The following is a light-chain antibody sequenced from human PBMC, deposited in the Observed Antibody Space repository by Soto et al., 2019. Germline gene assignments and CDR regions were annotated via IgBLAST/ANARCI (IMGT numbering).Light chain of an antibody. CDR2: EVS. J-gene: IGLJ1*01. Sequence: QSALTQPASVSGSAGQSIAISCTGTSSDVGGYNYVSWYRQHPGKAPKLLLSEVSKRPSGVSDRFSGSKSGNTASLTISGLQTQDEADYYCSSFTSAYTFVFGTGTKLTVL. CDR1: SSDVGGYNY. CDR3: SSFTSAYTFV. V-gene: IGLV2-14*01.